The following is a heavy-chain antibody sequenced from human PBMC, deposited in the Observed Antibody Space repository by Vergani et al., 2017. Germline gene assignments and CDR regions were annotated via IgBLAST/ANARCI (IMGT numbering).Heavy chain of an antibody. Sequence: QVQLVQSGAEVKKPGSSVKVSCKASGGTFSSYAISWVRQAPGQGLEWMGGIIPIFGTANYAQKFQGRVTITADESTSTAYMELSSLRSEDTAVYYCARDGYYYDSSGYYIEPPQGVDGMDVWGQGTTVTVSS. J-gene: IGHJ6*02. CDR3: ARDGYYYDSSGYYIEPPQGVDGMDV. CDR1: GGTFSSYA. V-gene: IGHV1-69*12. CDR2: IIPIFGTA. D-gene: IGHD3-22*01.